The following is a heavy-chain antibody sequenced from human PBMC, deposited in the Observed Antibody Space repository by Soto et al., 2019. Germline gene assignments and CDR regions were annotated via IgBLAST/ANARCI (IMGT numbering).Heavy chain of an antibody. Sequence: QVQLQESGPGLVKPSQTLSLTCTVSGGSITSSGYYWSWIRQHPGEGLEWIGFTSNSGSTSYNPPLKSRVTISVDTSSTQFSLNLKSVTAADPAVYYCARGGGSTKVDYWGQGTLVTVSP. J-gene: IGHJ4*02. CDR1: GGSITSSGYY. CDR3: ARGGGSTKVDY. D-gene: IGHD2-2*01. CDR2: TSNSGST. V-gene: IGHV4-31*03.